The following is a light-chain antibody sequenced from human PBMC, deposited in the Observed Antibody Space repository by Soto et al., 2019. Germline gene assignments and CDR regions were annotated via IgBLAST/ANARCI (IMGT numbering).Light chain of an antibody. CDR1: SSNIGAGYD. V-gene: IGLV1-40*01. CDR2: VNN. J-gene: IGLJ1*01. Sequence: QSVLTQPPSVSGAPGQRVTISCTGSSSNIGAGYDVHWYLQLPGTAPKLLIYVNNNRPSGVPDRFSGSRSGTSASLAITGLQAEDEADYYCQSYDSSLTGFYVFGTGTKLTVL. CDR3: QSYDSSLTGFYV.